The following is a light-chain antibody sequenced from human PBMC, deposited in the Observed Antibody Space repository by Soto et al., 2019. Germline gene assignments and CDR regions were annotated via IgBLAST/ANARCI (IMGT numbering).Light chain of an antibody. CDR2: GAS. CDR1: QSVSTSY. CDR3: QQYGSVPLT. J-gene: IGKJ4*01. V-gene: IGKV3-20*01. Sequence: EIVLTQSPGTLSLSPGERATLSCRASQSVSTSYLARYQQKPGQAPRLLIYGASSRATGIPDRFSGSGSGADFTLTISRLAPEDFAVYYCQQYGSVPLTFGGGTKVEIK.